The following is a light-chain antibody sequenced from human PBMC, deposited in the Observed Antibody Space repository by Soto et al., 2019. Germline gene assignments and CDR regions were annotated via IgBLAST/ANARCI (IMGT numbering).Light chain of an antibody. J-gene: IGKJ2*01. CDR1: QSVSSY. Sequence: EIVMTQSPATLSLSPGERATLSCRASQSVSSYLAWYQQKPGQAPRLLIYGASTRATGIPARFSGSGSGTELHLTIRRLQAEDFAVYYCQQYNNWPPYTFGQGTKLEIK. CDR2: GAS. CDR3: QQYNNWPPYT. V-gene: IGKV3-15*01.